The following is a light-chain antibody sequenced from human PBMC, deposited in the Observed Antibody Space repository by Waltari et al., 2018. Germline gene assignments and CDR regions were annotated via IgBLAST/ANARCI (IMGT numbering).Light chain of an antibody. V-gene: IGKV1-39*01. CDR2: AAS. Sequence: DIPMTQSPSSLSASVGDRVTITCRASQSITNYLNWYQQKPGKAPKLLIYAASSLQSGVPSRFSGSGSGTDFILTISSLQPEDFATYYCQQSYISPLAFGGGTKVEIK. CDR3: QQSYISPLA. CDR1: QSITNY. J-gene: IGKJ4*01.